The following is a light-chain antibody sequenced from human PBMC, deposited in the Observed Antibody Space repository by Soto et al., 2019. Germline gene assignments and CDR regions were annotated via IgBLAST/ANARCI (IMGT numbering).Light chain of an antibody. Sequence: EIVLTQSPGTMSLSPGERATLSCRASQSVRNTQLAWSQQKHGQAPRLLIYGASSRATGIPDRFSGSGSGTDFTLTISSLQPEDFASYYCQQSYTPWTFGQGTRLEIK. CDR1: QSVRNTQ. J-gene: IGKJ5*01. V-gene: IGKV3-20*01. CDR3: QQSYTPWT. CDR2: GAS.